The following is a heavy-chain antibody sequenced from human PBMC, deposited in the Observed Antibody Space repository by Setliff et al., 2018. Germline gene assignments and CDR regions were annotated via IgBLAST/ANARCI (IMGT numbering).Heavy chain of an antibody. V-gene: IGHV5-51*01. Sequence: GESLKISCQASGYDFTNYWIGWVRQMPGKGLEWMGVIYPGDSDTRYSPSFQGQVTISADKSINTAYLQWSSLKASDTAIYYCTRHEDRNKCTSSSCYRENDAFDVWGQGAMVTVSS. J-gene: IGHJ3*01. D-gene: IGHD2-2*01. CDR3: TRHEDRNKCTSSSCYRENDAFDV. CDR1: GYDFTNYW. CDR2: IYPGDSDT.